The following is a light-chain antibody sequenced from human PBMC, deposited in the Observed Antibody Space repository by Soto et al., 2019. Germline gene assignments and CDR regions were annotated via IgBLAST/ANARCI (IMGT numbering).Light chain of an antibody. CDR1: QSINNY. V-gene: IGKV3-11*01. CDR3: QQRGNWPLT. J-gene: IGKJ4*01. CDR2: DAS. Sequence: EIVLTQSPATLSLSPGERATLSCRASQSINNYVAWYQQTPGQAPRLLLYDASNRATGIPARFSGTGSGTDFTLTISSLEPDDFALYFCQQRGNWPLTFGGGTKV.